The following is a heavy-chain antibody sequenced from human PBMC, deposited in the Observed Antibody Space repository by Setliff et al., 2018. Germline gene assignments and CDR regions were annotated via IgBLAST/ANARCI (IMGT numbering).Heavy chain of an antibody. CDR1: GYTFTSYD. D-gene: IGHD2-15*01. V-gene: IGHV1-8*03. CDR3: ARGYCSGGSCFSGLPSAFDI. Sequence: ASVKVSCKASGYTFTSYDINWVRQATGQGLEWMGWMNPNSGNTGYAQKFQGRVTITRNTPISTAYMELSSLRSEDTAAYYCARGYCSGGSCFSGLPSAFDIWGQGTMVTVS. J-gene: IGHJ3*02. CDR2: MNPNSGNT.